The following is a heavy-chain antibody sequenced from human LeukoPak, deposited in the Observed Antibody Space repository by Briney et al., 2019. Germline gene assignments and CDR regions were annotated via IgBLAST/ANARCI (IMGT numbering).Heavy chain of an antibody. J-gene: IGHJ6*03. V-gene: IGHV3-20*04. CDR2: INWNGGST. CDR3: ARVSRSYSSSGGWWDYYYMDV. D-gene: IGHD6-6*01. Sequence: PGGSLRLSCAASGFTFDDYGMSWVRQAPGKGLEWVSGINWNGGSTGYADSVKGRFTISRDNAKNSLYLQMNSLRAEDTAVYYCARVSRSYSSSGGWWDYYYMDVWGKGTTVTVSS. CDR1: GFTFDDYG.